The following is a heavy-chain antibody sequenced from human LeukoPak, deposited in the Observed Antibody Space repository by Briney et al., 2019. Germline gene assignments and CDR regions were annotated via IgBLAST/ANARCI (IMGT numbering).Heavy chain of an antibody. J-gene: IGHJ2*01. V-gene: IGHV7-4-1*02. CDR1: GYTFTSYA. D-gene: IGHD4-23*01. CDR2: INTNTGNP. CDR3: ARDRQIYGGNSHWYFDL. Sequence: ASVKVSRKASGYTFTSYAMNWVRQAPGQGLEWMGWINTNTGNPTYAQGFTGRFVFSLDTSVSTAYLQISSLKAEDTAVYYCARDRQIYGGNSHWYFDLWGRGTLVTVSS.